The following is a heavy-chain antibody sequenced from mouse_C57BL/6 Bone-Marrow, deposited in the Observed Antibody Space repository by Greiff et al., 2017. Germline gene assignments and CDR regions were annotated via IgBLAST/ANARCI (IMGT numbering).Heavy chain of an antibody. D-gene: IGHD2-3*01. Sequence: EVKLMESGGDLVKPGGSLKLSCAASGFTFSSYGMSWVRQTPDKRLEWVATISSGGSYTYYPDSVKGRFTISRDNAKNTLYLQMSSLKSEDTAMYYCARGYDGYSWFAYWGQGTLVTVSA. J-gene: IGHJ3*01. CDR3: ARGYDGYSWFAY. CDR2: ISSGGSYT. V-gene: IGHV5-6*01. CDR1: GFTFSSYG.